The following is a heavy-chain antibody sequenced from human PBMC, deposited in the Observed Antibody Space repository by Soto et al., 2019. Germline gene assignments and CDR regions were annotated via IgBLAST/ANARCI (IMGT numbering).Heavy chain of an antibody. J-gene: IGHJ6*02. CDR1: GYPLTELS. D-gene: IGHD2-15*01. CDR2: FDPEDGET. Sequence: ASVKVSCKVSGYPLTELSMHWVRQAPGKRLEWMGGFDPEDGETIYAQKFQGRVTMTEDTSTDTAYMELSSLRSEDTAVYYCATNPKNVVVAATSYYYYYGMDVWGQGTTVTVSS. CDR3: ATNPKNVVVAATSYYYYYGMDV. V-gene: IGHV1-24*01.